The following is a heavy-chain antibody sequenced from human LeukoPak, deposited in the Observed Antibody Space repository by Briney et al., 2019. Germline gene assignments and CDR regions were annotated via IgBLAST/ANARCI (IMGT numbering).Heavy chain of an antibody. V-gene: IGHV4-59*08. CDR3: ARRVSGSYPDYFDY. CDR1: TGSSTSYY. D-gene: IGHD1-26*01. CDR2: IHYSGSA. J-gene: IGHJ4*02. Sequence: SETLSPTCTISTGSSTSYYWNWIRQPPGKGLEWIGYIHYSGSANYNPSLRSRATVSLDMSKNQVSLKLSSVTAADTAVYYCARRVSGSYPDYFDYWDQGTLVTVSS.